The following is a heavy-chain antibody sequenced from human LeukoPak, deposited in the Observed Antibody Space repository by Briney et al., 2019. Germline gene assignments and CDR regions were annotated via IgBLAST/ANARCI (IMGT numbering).Heavy chain of an antibody. CDR3: ASFLPGYYYDSSGYYS. V-gene: IGHV3-7*01. D-gene: IGHD3-22*01. CDR2: IKQDGSEK. Sequence: GGSLRLSCAASGFTFSSDWMIWVRQAPGKGLEWVANIKQDGSEKYYVDSVKGRFTISRDNAKNSLYLQMNSLRAEDTAVYYCASFLPGYYYDSSGYYSWGQGTLVTVSS. J-gene: IGHJ4*02. CDR1: GFTFSSDW.